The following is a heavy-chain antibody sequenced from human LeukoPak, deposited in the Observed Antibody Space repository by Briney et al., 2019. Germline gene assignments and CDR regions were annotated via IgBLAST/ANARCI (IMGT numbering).Heavy chain of an antibody. CDR3: AKDPTMIVVVIPDY. Sequence: PGRSLRLSCAAPGFTFSSYAMSWVRQAPGKGLEWVSAISGSGGSTYYADSVKGRFTISRDNSKNTLYLQMNSLRAEDTAVYYCAKDPTMIVVVIPDYWGQGTLVTVSS. D-gene: IGHD3-22*01. J-gene: IGHJ4*02. V-gene: IGHV3-23*01. CDR1: GFTFSSYA. CDR2: ISGSGGST.